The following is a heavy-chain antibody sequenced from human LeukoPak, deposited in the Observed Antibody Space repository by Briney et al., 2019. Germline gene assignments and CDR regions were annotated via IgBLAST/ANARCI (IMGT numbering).Heavy chain of an antibody. Sequence: ASVKVSCTASGYTFNNYAMNWVRQAPGQGLEWMGWIDTNTGNPTYAQGFRGRFVFPFDTSVSTAYLQIYSLEPEDTAVYFCARGRSSPGIDYWGLGTQVTVSS. CDR2: IDTNTGNP. D-gene: IGHD1-26*01. V-gene: IGHV7-4-1*01. CDR3: ARGRSSPGIDY. CDR1: GYTFNNYA. J-gene: IGHJ4*02.